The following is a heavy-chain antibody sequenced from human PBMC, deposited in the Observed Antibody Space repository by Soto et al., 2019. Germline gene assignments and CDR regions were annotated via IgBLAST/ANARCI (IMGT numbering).Heavy chain of an antibody. J-gene: IGHJ5*02. CDR2: ISGSGGST. D-gene: IGHD2-2*01. V-gene: IGHV3-23*01. CDR3: AKYGGIVVVPAANWFDP. CDR1: GFTFSSYA. Sequence: GGSLRLSCAASGFTFSSYAMSWVRQAPGKGLEWVSAISGSGGSTYYADSVKGGFTISRDNSKNTLYLQMNSLRAEDTAVYYCAKYGGIVVVPAANWFDPWGQGTLVTVSS.